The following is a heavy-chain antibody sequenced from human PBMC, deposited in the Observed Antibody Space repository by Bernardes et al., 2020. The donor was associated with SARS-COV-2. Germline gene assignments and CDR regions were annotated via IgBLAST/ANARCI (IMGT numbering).Heavy chain of an antibody. Sequence: SETLSLTCTVSGGSISSYYWSWIRQPPEKGLEWIGYIYYSGSTNYNPSLKSRVTISVDTSKNQFSLKLSSVTAADTAVYYCARVPHCTGGVCYFGYYMDVWGKGTTVTVSS. CDR3: ARVPHCTGGVCYFGYYMDV. CDR1: GGSISSYY. V-gene: IGHV4-59*01. CDR2: IYYSGST. D-gene: IGHD2-8*02. J-gene: IGHJ6*03.